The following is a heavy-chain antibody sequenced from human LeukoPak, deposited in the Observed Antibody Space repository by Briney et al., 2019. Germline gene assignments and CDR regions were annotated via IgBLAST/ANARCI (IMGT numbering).Heavy chain of an antibody. CDR3: ARVVYGDYGPDAFDI. CDR1: GFTFSSYS. D-gene: IGHD4-17*01. J-gene: IGHJ3*02. Sequence: PGGSLRLSCAASGFTFSSYSMNWVRQAPGKGLEWVSSISSSSSYIYYADSVKGRFTISRDNAKNPLYLQMNSLRAEDTAVYYCARVVYGDYGPDAFDIWGQGTMVTVSS. CDR2: ISSSSSYI. V-gene: IGHV3-21*01.